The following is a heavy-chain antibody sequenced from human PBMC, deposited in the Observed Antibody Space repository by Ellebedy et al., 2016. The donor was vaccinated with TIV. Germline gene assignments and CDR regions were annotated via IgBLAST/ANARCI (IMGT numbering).Heavy chain of an antibody. D-gene: IGHD6-19*01. CDR1: GGSISSYF. J-gene: IGHJ5*02. Sequence: MPSETLSLTCTVSGGSISSYFWTWIRQPPGEGMEWIGDIYYSGHTYYNPSLKSRASMSVDTSNNHFSLRLNSVTAADTAVYYCVRGRGIAVAGTYEDTWFDPWGQGTLVTVSS. CDR3: VRGRGIAVAGTYEDTWFDP. V-gene: IGHV4-59*01. CDR2: IYYSGHT.